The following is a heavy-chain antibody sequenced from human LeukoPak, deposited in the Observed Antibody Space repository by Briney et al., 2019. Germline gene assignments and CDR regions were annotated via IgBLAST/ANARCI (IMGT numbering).Heavy chain of an antibody. V-gene: IGHV3-30*04. D-gene: IGHD3-16*02. CDR3: ARDRDTGISES. CDR1: GFTFSSYS. J-gene: IGHJ5*02. CDR2: ISYDGSKR. Sequence: PGGSLRLSCAASGFTFSSYSMHWIRQAPGKGLEWVALISYDGSKRYYADSVKGRFTISRDNSENTMYLQMNSLGDEDTAVYYCARDRDTGISESWGQGTRVTVSS.